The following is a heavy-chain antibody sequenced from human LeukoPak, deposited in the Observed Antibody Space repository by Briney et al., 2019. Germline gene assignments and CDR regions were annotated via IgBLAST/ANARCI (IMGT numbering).Heavy chain of an antibody. Sequence: QTGGSLRLSCAASGFTFSSYAMHWVRQAPGKGLEWVAVISYDGSNKYYADSVKGRFTISRDNSKNTLYLQMNSLRAEDTAVYYCARDLGRKTTSWELLSSDWFDPWGQGTLVTVSS. D-gene: IGHD1-26*01. CDR1: GFTFSSYA. V-gene: IGHV3-30*04. CDR2: ISYDGSNK. J-gene: IGHJ5*02. CDR3: ARDLGRKTTSWELLSSDWFDP.